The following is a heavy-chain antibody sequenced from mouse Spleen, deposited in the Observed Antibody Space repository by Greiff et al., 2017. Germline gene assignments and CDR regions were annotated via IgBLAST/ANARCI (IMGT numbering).Heavy chain of an antibody. CDR2: IYPGSGNT. V-gene: IGHV1-55*01. D-gene: IGHD2-14*01. Sequence: QVQLQQPGAELVKPGASVKLSCKASGYTFTSYWITWVKQRPGQGLEWIGDIYPGSGNTNYNEKFKSKATLTAATSSSTAYMQLRSLTSDDTAVYYCAGEVLGWFAQRGQGNLVTVSA. CDR3: AGEVLGWFAQ. J-gene: IGHJ3*01. CDR1: GYTFTSYW.